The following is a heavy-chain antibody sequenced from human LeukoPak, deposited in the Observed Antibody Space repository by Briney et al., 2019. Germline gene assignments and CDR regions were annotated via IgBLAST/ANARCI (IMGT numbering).Heavy chain of an antibody. J-gene: IGHJ5*02. CDR1: GYSFTSYW. Sequence: GESLKISCKGSGYSFTSYWISWVRQMPGKGLEWMGRIDPSDSYTNYSPSFQGHVTISADKSISTAYLQWSSLRSEDTAVYYCARDGVRLLGAVAGNWFDPWGQGTLVTVSS. CDR2: IDPSDSYT. V-gene: IGHV5-10-1*01. D-gene: IGHD6-19*01. CDR3: ARDGVRLLGAVAGNWFDP.